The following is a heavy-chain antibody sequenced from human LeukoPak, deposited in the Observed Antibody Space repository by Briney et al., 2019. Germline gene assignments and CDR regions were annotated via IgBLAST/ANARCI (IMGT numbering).Heavy chain of an antibody. V-gene: IGHV3-23*01. Sequence: PGGSLRLSCADSRFTFTTYVMTWVRQAPGKGLEWVSSITGSRGVTKFADSVKGRFTISRDNSKNTLYLQMNSLRVEDTATYYCAKDLEGAHSCASHFWGQGTLVTVSS. CDR3: AKDLEGAHSCASHF. D-gene: IGHD3-16*01. J-gene: IGHJ4*02. CDR2: ITGSRGVT. CDR1: RFTFTTYV.